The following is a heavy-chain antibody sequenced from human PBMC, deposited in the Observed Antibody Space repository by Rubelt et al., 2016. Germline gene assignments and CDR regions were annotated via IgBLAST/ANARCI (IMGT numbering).Heavy chain of an antibody. CDR1: GGPFSSYA. J-gene: IGHJ4*02. D-gene: IGHD6-19*01. Sequence: QVQLVQSGAEVKKPGSSVKVSCKASGGPFSSYAISWVRQAPGQGLEWMGGIIPIFGTANYAQKFQGSVTITADESTSTAYMALSSLRSEDTAVYYCARDLRGGGEQWLAYYFDYWGQGTLVTVSS. CDR3: ARDLRGGGEQWLAYYFDY. CDR2: IIPIFGTA. V-gene: IGHV1-69*01.